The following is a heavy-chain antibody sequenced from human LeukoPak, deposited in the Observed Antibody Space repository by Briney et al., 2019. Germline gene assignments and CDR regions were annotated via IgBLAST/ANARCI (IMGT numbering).Heavy chain of an antibody. J-gene: IGHJ6*03. CDR1: GYTFTSYG. CDR2: ISAYNGNT. V-gene: IGHV1-18*03. CDR3: ARDGVVITSWYYYYMDV. D-gene: IGHD3-3*01. Sequence: ASVKVSCKASGYTFTSYGISWVRQAPGQGLEWMGWISAYNGNTNYAQKLQGRVTMTTDTSTSTAYMELRSLRSDDMAVYYCARDGVVITSWYYYYMDVWGKGTTVTVSS.